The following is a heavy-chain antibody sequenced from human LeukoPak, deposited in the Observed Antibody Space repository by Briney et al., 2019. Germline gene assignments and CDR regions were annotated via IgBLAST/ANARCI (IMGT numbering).Heavy chain of an antibody. CDR1: GFTFSSYG. V-gene: IGHV3-30*18. Sequence: GGSLRLSCAASGFTFSSYGMHWVRQAPGKGLEWVAVISYDGSNKYYADSVKGRFTISRDNSKNTLYLQMNSLRAEDTAVYYCAKDSQWLGYYFDYWGQGTLVTVSS. J-gene: IGHJ4*02. D-gene: IGHD6-19*01. CDR3: AKDSQWLGYYFDY. CDR2: ISYDGSNK.